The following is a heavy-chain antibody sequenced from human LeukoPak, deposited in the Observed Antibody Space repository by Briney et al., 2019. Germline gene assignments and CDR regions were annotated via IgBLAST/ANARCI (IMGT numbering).Heavy chain of an antibody. V-gene: IGHV3-53*04. CDR2: IHSAGNT. D-gene: IGHD6-19*01. CDR1: GFTVSSNY. CDR3: ARGGTPGYSSGRIDY. Sequence: GGSLRLSCVASGFTVSSNYMSWVRQAPGKGLEWVSVIHSAGNTYNADSVKGRFTISRHNSENTLYLHMNSLRVEDTAVYFCARGGTPGYSSGRIDYWGQGTLVTVSS. J-gene: IGHJ4*02.